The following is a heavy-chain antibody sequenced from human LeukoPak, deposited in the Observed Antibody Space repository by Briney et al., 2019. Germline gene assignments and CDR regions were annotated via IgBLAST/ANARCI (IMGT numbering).Heavy chain of an antibody. Sequence: ASVKVSCKASGYTFTNYAMNWVRQAPGQGLEWMGWINTNTGNPTYAQGFTGRFVFSLDTSVNTVYLQISSLKAEDTAVYYCARKSGPTGANWYFDLWGRGTLVTVSS. D-gene: IGHD4/OR15-4a*01. CDR1: GYTFTNYA. J-gene: IGHJ2*01. V-gene: IGHV7-4-1*02. CDR2: INTNTGNP. CDR3: ARKSGPTGANWYFDL.